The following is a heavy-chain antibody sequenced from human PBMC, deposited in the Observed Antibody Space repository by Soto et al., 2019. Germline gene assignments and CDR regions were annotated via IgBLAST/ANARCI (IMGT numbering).Heavy chain of an antibody. J-gene: IGHJ4*02. V-gene: IGHV3-72*01. CDR3: ARGYCTSGTCYSGDY. CDR2: IGKQVNSYTT. D-gene: IGHD2-15*01. CDR1: GFTFTDRY. Sequence: EVQLVESGGDLVQPGGSLRLSCAVSGFTFTDRYMDWVRQAPGKGLEWVARIGKQVNSYTTEYAASVKGRFTISIDDSNNTLYLQMNSLKTGDTAVYYCARGYCTSGTCYSGDYWGQGTLVTVSS.